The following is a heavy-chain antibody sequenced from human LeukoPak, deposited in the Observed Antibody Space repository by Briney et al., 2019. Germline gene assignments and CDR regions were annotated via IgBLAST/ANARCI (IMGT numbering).Heavy chain of an antibody. CDR2: ISSSSSYI. J-gene: IGHJ4*02. CDR3: ARLWFGEFYFDY. V-gene: IGHV3-21*01. CDR1: GFTFSSYS. Sequence: GGSLRLSCAASGFTFSSYSMNWVRQAPGKGLEWVSSISSSSSYIYYADSVKGRFTISRDNAKNSLYLQMNSLRAEDTAVYYCARLWFGEFYFDYWGQGTLVTVSS. D-gene: IGHD3-10*01.